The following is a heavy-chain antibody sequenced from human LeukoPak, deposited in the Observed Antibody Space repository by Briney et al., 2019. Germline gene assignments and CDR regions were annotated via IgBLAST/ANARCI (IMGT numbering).Heavy chain of an antibody. V-gene: IGHV4-30-2*01. CDR2: IYHSGST. Sequence: PSETLSLTCAVSGGSISSGGYSWSWIRQPPGKGLEWIGYIYHSGSTYYNPSLKSRVTISVDRSKNQFSLKLSSVTAADTAVYYCARDSDYYDSSGYYTHDAFDIWGQGTMVTVPS. J-gene: IGHJ3*02. D-gene: IGHD3-22*01. CDR1: GGSISSGGYS. CDR3: ARDSDYYDSSGYYTHDAFDI.